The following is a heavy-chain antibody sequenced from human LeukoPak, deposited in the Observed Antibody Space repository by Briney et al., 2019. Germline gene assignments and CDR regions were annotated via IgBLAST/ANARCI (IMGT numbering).Heavy chain of an antibody. D-gene: IGHD3-22*01. Sequence: GGSLRLSCAASGFTFSSYEMNWVRQAPGKGLEWVSYISRSGSTIYYADSVKGRFTISRDNAKNSLYLQMNSLRAEDTAVYYCASAPELARYYYDSSGYRFDYWGQGTLVTVSS. CDR3: ASAPELARYYYDSSGYRFDY. V-gene: IGHV3-48*03. J-gene: IGHJ4*02. CDR2: ISRSGSTI. CDR1: GFTFSSYE.